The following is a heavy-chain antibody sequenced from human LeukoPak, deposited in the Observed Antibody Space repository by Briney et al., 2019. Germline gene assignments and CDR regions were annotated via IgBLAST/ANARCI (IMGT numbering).Heavy chain of an antibody. CDR1: GYSISSSNW. J-gene: IGHJ4*02. CDR3: ARGWGSGYYRQGFDY. V-gene: IGHV4-28*03. Sequence: SDTLSLTCAVSGYSISSSNWWGWIRQPPGKGLEWIGYIYYSGSTYYNPSLKSRVTISVDTSKNQFSLKLSSVTAADTAVYYCARGWGSGYYRQGFDYWGQGTLVTVSS. CDR2: IYYSGST. D-gene: IGHD3-22*01.